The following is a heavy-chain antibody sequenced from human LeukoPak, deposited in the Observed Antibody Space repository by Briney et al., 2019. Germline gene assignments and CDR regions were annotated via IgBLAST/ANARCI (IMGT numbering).Heavy chain of an antibody. CDR1: GFTFSSYG. D-gene: IGHD3-10*01. Sequence: GGSLRLSCAASGFTFSSYGMHWVRQAPGKGLEWVAVISYDGSNKYYADSVKGRFTISRDNAKNSLYLQMNSLRAEDTAVYYCARVRGDVDYWGQGTLVTVSS. J-gene: IGHJ4*02. V-gene: IGHV3-30*03. CDR2: ISYDGSNK. CDR3: ARVRGDVDY.